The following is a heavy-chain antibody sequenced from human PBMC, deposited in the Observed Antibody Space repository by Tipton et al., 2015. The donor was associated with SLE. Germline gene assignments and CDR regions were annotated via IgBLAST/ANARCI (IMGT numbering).Heavy chain of an antibody. J-gene: IGHJ6*02. D-gene: IGHD2-15*01. CDR1: GFTFSSYA. Sequence: SLRLSCAASGFTFSSYAMSWVRQPPGKGLEWVSAISGCGGSTYYAYSVKGRFTISSNNSNNTLYLQMNSLSAADTAVNYCAKAGDCSGGSCSSGMDVWGQGTTVTVSS. V-gene: IGHV3-23*01. CDR2: ISGCGGST. CDR3: AKAGDCSGGSCSSGMDV.